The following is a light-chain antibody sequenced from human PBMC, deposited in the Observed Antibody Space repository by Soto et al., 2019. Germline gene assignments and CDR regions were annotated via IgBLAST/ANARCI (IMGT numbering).Light chain of an antibody. V-gene: IGKV3-20*01. Sequence: EIVLTQSPGTLSLSPGEGATLSCRARQSVSSSYFAWYQQKPGQAPRLLIYGASSRATGIPDRFSGSGSGTDFTLTIRRLEPEDLAVYYCQQYGSSPPITVGQGARLEIK. J-gene: IGKJ5*01. CDR2: GAS. CDR1: QSVSSSY. CDR3: QQYGSSPPIT.